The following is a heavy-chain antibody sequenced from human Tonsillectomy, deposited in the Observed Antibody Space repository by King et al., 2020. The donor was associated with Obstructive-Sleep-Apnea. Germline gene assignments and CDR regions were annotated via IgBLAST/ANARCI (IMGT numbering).Heavy chain of an antibody. D-gene: IGHD5-18*01. CDR1: GFTFSSYG. CDR2: ISYDGSNK. J-gene: IGHJ4*02. V-gene: IGHV3-30*18. CDR3: AKDVGLIQLWSYVDY. Sequence: QVQLVESGGGVVQPGRSLRLSCAASGFTFSSYGMHWVRQAPGKGLEWVAVISYDGSNKYYADSVKGRFTISRDNSKNTLYLQMNSLRTEDTAVYYCAKDVGLIQLWSYVDYWGQGSLVTVAS.